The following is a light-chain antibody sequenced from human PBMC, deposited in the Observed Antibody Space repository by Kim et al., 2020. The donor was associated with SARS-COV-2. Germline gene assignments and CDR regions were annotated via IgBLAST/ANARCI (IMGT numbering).Light chain of an antibody. Sequence: SASVGDRVTITWRASQDIGHYLSWYQQNPGKAPKVLIYDASNLETGVPSRFSGSGSGTAFTFTITSLQPEDIATYFCQQYSYLITFGQGTRLEIK. V-gene: IGKV1-33*01. J-gene: IGKJ5*01. CDR2: DAS. CDR3: QQYSYLIT. CDR1: QDIGHY.